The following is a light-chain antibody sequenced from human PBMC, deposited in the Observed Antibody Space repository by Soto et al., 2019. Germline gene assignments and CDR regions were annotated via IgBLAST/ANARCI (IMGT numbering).Light chain of an antibody. Sequence: EIVMTQSPATLSVSPWERATLSCRASQRVGNDFAWYQQRPGQAPRLLIYGASTRATGIPARFSGSGSGTEFTLTISSLQSEDFAVYYCQQYGSSLWTFGQGTKVDIK. CDR1: QRVGND. CDR3: QQYGSSLWT. J-gene: IGKJ1*01. V-gene: IGKV3-15*01. CDR2: GAS.